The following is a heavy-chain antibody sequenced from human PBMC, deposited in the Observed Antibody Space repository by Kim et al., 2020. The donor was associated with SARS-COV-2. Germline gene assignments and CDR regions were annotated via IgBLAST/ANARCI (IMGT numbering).Heavy chain of an antibody. V-gene: IGHV3-7*01. CDR2: DGTEK. Sequence: DGTEKHYVESVKGRFTISRDNAKKSLFLQMSSLRDEDTAVYYCVRGLLGVWGQGTTVTVSS. CDR3: VRGLLGV. D-gene: IGHD2-15*01. J-gene: IGHJ6*02.